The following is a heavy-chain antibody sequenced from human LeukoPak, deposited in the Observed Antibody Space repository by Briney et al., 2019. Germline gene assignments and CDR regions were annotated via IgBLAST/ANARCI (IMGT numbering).Heavy chain of an antibody. CDR1: GGTSSSYE. J-gene: IGHJ4*02. V-gene: IGHV1-69*06. CDR2: IIPMFGTA. CDR3: ASGTTDIVVVPATLRNYYFDY. Sequence: GASVKVSCKASGGTSSSYEISWVRQAPGQGLEWMGGIIPMFGTAKYAQKFQGRVTITADKSTSTAYMELSSLRSEDTAVYYCASGTTDIVVVPATLRNYYFDYWGQGTLVTVSS. D-gene: IGHD2-2*01.